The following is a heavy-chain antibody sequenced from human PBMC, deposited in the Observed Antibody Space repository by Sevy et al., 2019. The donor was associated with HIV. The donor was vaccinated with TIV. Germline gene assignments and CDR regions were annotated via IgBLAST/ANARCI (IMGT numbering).Heavy chain of an antibody. CDR2: INPNSGGT. J-gene: IGHJ6*02. V-gene: IGHV1-2*02. CDR1: GYTFTGYY. Sequence: ASVKVSCKASGYTFTGYYMHWVRQAPGQGLEWMGWINPNSGGTNYAQKFRGRVTMTRDTSISTAYMELSRLRSDDTAVYYCARDFPGGFLEWFYGMDVWGQGTTVTVSS. CDR3: ARDFPGGFLEWFYGMDV. D-gene: IGHD3-3*01.